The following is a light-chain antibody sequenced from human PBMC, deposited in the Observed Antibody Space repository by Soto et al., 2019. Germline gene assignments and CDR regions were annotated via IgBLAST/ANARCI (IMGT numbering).Light chain of an antibody. CDR2: GAS. J-gene: IGKJ2*01. CDR3: QQYNNWYT. Sequence: EVVMTQSPATLSVSLGERATLSCRASQSVSSNLAWYQQKPGQAPRLLIYGASTRATGIPARFSGSGFGTEFTLAISSLQSEDFAVYYCQQYNNWYTFGQGTKLEIK. V-gene: IGKV3-15*01. CDR1: QSVSSN.